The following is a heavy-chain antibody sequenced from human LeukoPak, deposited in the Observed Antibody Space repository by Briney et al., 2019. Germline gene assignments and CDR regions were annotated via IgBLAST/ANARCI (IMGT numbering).Heavy chain of an antibody. CDR1: GGSISSGNYY. J-gene: IGHJ5*02. CDR3: ARDQSGWFDP. V-gene: IGHV4-39*07. D-gene: IGHD3-10*01. CDR2: ISYSGNT. Sequence: SETLSLTCTVAGGSISSGNYYWVWIRQPPGKGLEWIGSISYSGNTYYNPSLKSRVTISVDTSKNQFSLKLSSVTAADTAVYYCARDQSGWFDPWGQGTLVTVSS.